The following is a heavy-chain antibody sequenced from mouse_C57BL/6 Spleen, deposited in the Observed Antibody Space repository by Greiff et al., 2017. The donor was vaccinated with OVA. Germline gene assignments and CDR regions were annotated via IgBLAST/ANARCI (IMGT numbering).Heavy chain of an antibody. Sequence: VKLMESGAELVRPGTSVKMSCKASGYTFTNYWIGWAKQRPGHGLEWIGDIYPGGGYTNYNEKFKGKATLTADKSSSTAYMQFSSLTSEDSAIYYCARGDGYDSLYAMDYWGQGTSVTVSS. CDR1: GYTFTNYW. V-gene: IGHV1-63*01. D-gene: IGHD2-2*01. CDR3: ARGDGYDSLYAMDY. J-gene: IGHJ4*01. CDR2: IYPGGGYT.